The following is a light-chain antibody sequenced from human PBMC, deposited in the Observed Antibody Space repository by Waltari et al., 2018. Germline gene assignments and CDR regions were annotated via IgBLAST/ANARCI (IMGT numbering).Light chain of an antibody. CDR2: DVN. CDR3: TSFTSSSTIV. J-gene: IGLJ2*01. Sequence: QSALTQPASVSRSPGQSITISCTGSSSDVGGYNHVSWYQQHPGKAPKLMISDVNKRPSGVSNRFSGSKSDNTASLTISGLQAEDEAHYYCTSFTSSSTIVFGGGTKLTVL. CDR1: SSDVGGYNH. V-gene: IGLV2-14*03.